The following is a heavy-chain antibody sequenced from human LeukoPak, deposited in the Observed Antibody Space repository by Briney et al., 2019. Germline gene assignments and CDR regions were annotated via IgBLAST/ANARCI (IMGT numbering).Heavy chain of an antibody. CDR2: INPNSGGT. Sequence: ASVKVSCKASGYTFTGYYMHWVRQAPGQGLEWMGWINPNSGGTNYAQKFQGRVTMTGDTSISTAYMELSRLRSDDTAVYYCAREMHLEYYGSGRKSFDPWGQGTLVTVSS. J-gene: IGHJ5*02. CDR3: AREMHLEYYGSGRKSFDP. V-gene: IGHV1-2*02. CDR1: GYTFTGYY. D-gene: IGHD3-10*01.